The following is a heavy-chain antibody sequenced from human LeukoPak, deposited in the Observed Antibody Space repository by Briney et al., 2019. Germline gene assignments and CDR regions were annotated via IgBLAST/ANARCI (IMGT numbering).Heavy chain of an antibody. V-gene: IGHV3-48*03. CDR3: ARGNWNAFDY. CDR1: GFTFSSYE. CDR2: ISSSGSTI. D-gene: IGHD1-20*01. Sequence: GGSLRLSCAASGFTFSSYEMNWVRQAPGKGLEWVSYISSSGSTIYYADSVKGRFTISRDNAKNSLFLQMNSLRSDDTAVYYCARGNWNAFDYWGQGTLVTVSS. J-gene: IGHJ4*02.